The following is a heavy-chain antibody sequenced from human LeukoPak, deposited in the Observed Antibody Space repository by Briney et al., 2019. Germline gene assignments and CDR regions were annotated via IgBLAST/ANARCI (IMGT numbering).Heavy chain of an antibody. J-gene: IGHJ4*02. CDR1: GGSISSDGYS. CDR2: IYHSGST. D-gene: IGHD3-22*01. CDR3: ARVPHRPAVVVNYFDY. Sequence: SQTLSLTCAVSGGSISSDGYSWSWIRQPPGKGLEWIGYIYHSGSTFYNPSLKSRVTISVDTSKNQFSLKLSSVTAADTAVYYCARVPHRPAVVVNYFDYWGQGTLVTVSS. V-gene: IGHV4-30-2*01.